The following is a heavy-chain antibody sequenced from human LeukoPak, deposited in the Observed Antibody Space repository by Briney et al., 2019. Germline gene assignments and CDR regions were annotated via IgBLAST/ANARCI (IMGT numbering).Heavy chain of an antibody. CDR3: AREGLYGSGRNAYYYYYGMDV. J-gene: IGHJ6*02. Sequence: GGSLRLSCAASGFTFSSYAMSWVRQAPGKGLEWVSAISGGGGSTYYADSVKGRFTISRDNSKNTLYLQMNSLRAEDTAVYYCAREGLYGSGRNAYYYYYGMDVWGQGTTVTVSS. CDR2: ISGGGGST. CDR1: GFTFSSYA. V-gene: IGHV3-23*01. D-gene: IGHD3-10*01.